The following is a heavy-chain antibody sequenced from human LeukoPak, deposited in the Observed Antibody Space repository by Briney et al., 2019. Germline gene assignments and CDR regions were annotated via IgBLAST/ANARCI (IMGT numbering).Heavy chain of an antibody. D-gene: IGHD6-6*01. V-gene: IGHV5-51*01. J-gene: IGHJ4*02. CDR2: IYPGDSDT. Sequence: GESLKISCKGSGYNFASSWIAWVRQVPGKGLEWMGIIYPGDSDTRYSPSFQGQVTISADKSISTAYLQWSSLKASDTAMYYCAKTGDSSSAFKYWGQGALVTVSS. CDR3: AKTGDSSSAFKY. CDR1: GYNFASSW.